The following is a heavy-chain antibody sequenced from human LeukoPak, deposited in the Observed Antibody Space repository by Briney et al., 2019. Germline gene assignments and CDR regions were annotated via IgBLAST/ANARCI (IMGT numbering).Heavy chain of an antibody. CDR2: IKQDGSEK. J-gene: IGHJ4*02. V-gene: IGHV3-7*01. CDR3: ARGYYYGSGIFDY. CDR1: GFTFSSYW. D-gene: IGHD3-10*01. Sequence: TGGGLSLSCAASGFTFSSYWMSWVRRAPGKGLEWVANIKQDGSEKYYVDSGKGRFTISRDNAKNSLYLQMNSLRAEDTAVYYCARGYYYGSGIFDYWGQGTLVTVSS.